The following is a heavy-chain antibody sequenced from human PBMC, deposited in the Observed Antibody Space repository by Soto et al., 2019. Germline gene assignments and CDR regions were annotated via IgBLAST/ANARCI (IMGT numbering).Heavy chain of an antibody. CDR2: ISSNSRII. Sequence: EVQLVESGGGLVQPGGSLRLSCAASGFSLSTFAMNWVRQAPGKGLERISYISSNSRIIYYADSVKGRFTISRDNARNSLLLQMNSLRDEETALYYCARAIDFSNGGKIGLDVWGQGTAVTVSS. D-gene: IGHD3-3*01. CDR1: GFSLSTFA. J-gene: IGHJ6*02. V-gene: IGHV3-48*02. CDR3: ARAIDFSNGGKIGLDV.